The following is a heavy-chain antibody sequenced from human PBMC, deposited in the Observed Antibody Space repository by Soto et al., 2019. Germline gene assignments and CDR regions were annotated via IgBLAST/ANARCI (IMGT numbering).Heavy chain of an antibody. Sequence: SHTLSLTCAMSGYSVSSNSAALNWIRQSPSRGLEWLGRTYYRSKWYNDYAVSVKSRITINPDTSKNQFSLQLNSVTPEDTAVYYCARTLGFLEWVPKPLPETHYYSGMDVWGQGTTVTVSS. J-gene: IGHJ6*02. V-gene: IGHV6-1*01. CDR2: TYYRSKWYN. D-gene: IGHD3-3*01. CDR3: ARTLGFLEWVPKPLPETHYYSGMDV. CDR1: GYSVSSNSAA.